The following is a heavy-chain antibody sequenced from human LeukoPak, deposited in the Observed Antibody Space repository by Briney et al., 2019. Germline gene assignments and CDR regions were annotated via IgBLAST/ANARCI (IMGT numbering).Heavy chain of an antibody. CDR1: GYTFTGYY. CDR3: AKGAQTKIQYCSSTSCYTDY. CDR2: INPNSGGT. Sequence: ASVKVSCKASGYTFTGYYMHRVRQAPGQGLEWMGWINPNSGGTNYAQKFQGRVTMTRDTSISTAYMELSRLRSDDTAVYYCAKGAQTKIQYCSSTSCYTDYWGQGTLVTVSS. J-gene: IGHJ4*02. V-gene: IGHV1-2*02. D-gene: IGHD2-2*02.